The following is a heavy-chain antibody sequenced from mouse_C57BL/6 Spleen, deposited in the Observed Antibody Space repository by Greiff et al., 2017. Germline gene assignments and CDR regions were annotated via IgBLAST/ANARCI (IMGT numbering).Heavy chain of an antibody. CDR2: IDPSDSET. V-gene: IGHV1-52*01. CDR1: GYTFTSYW. Sequence: QVQLQQPGAELVRPGSSVKLSCKASGYTFTSYWMHWVKQRPIQGLEWIGNIDPSDSETHYNQKFKDKATLTVDKSSSTAYMQLSSLTSEDSAVYYCARAVVERYYFDYWGQGTTLTVSS. D-gene: IGHD1-1*01. CDR3: ARAVVERYYFDY. J-gene: IGHJ2*01.